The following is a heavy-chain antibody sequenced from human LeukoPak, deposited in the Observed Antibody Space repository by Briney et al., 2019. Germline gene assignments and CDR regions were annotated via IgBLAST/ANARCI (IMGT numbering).Heavy chain of an antibody. CDR1: GFTFGSYG. Sequence: PGGSLRLSCAASGFTFGSYGMNWVRQAPGKGLEWVAVIWYDGSNKYHADSVKGRFTISRDNSKNTLYLQMNSLRDEDTAVDYCATEGYGYGYLFCFDYWGQGTLVTVSS. J-gene: IGHJ4*02. V-gene: IGHV3-33*08. CDR2: IWYDGSNK. CDR3: ATEGYGYGYLFCFDY. D-gene: IGHD5-18*01.